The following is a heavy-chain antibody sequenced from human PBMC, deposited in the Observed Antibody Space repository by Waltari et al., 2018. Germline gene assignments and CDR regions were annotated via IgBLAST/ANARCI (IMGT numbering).Heavy chain of an antibody. J-gene: IGHJ4*02. CDR1: ALTFSTYR. Sequence: EGQLVESGGDLVQPGGSLRLSCAASALTFSTYRLHWVRQAPGKGLVWVERINPDGRTTTYADSVRGRFSISRDNAKNTLYLQMNSLTVEDTAVYFCARSMNYGPDYWGRGTLVTVSS. CDR2: INPDGRTT. V-gene: IGHV3-74*01. D-gene: IGHD3-10*01. CDR3: ARSMNYGPDY.